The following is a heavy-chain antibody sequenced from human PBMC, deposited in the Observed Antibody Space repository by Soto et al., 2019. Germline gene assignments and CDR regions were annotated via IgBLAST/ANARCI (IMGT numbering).Heavy chain of an antibody. D-gene: IGHD5-12*01. CDR2: IYTSGST. V-gene: IGHV4-4*07. CDR3: ARVARGYSGYDSQLFDY. Sequence: SETLSLTCTVSGGSISSYYWSWIRQPAGKGLEWIGRIYTSGSTNYNPSLKSRVTMSVDTSKNQFSLKLSSVTAADTAVYYCARVARGYSGYDSQLFDYWGQGTLVTVSS. J-gene: IGHJ4*02. CDR1: GGSISSYY.